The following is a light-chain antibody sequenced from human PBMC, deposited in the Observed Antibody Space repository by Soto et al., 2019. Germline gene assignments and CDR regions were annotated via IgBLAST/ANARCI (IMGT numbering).Light chain of an antibody. Sequence: QSALTQPRSVSGSPGQSVTISCTRTSSDVANYNYVSWYQQHPGKAPKLMIYETSKRPSGVSDRFSGSKSGNTASLTISGLQAEDEADYYCFSFTSTNTHVFGSGTKVTVL. CDR1: SSDVANYNY. CDR3: FSFTSTNTHV. V-gene: IGLV2-11*01. CDR2: ETS. J-gene: IGLJ1*01.